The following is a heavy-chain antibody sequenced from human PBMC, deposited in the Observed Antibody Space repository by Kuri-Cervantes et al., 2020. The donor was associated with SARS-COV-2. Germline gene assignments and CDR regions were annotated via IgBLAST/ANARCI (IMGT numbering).Heavy chain of an antibody. Sequence: ASVKVSCKASGYTFTSYDINWVRQATGQGLEWMGWMNPNSGNTGYAQKFQGRVTMTRNTSISTAYMELSSLRSEDTAVYYCTRDDFWSGYWGYWGQGTLVTVSS. CDR1: GYTFTSYD. J-gene: IGHJ4*02. V-gene: IGHV1-8*02. D-gene: IGHD3-3*01. CDR3: TRDDFWSGYWGY. CDR2: MNPNSGNT.